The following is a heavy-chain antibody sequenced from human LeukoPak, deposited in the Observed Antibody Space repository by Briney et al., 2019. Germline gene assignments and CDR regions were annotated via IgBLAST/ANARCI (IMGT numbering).Heavy chain of an antibody. CDR3: AKVGVPPVYYDA. D-gene: IGHD3-16*01. J-gene: IGHJ4*02. CDR2: IVVGSGNT. CDR1: GFTFTSSA. Sequence: GASVKVSCKASGFTFTSSAVQWVRQARGQRLEWIGWIVVGSGNTNYAQKFQERVTITRDMSTSTAYMELSSLRSEDTAVCYCAKVGVPPVYYDAWGQGTLVTVSS. V-gene: IGHV1-58*01.